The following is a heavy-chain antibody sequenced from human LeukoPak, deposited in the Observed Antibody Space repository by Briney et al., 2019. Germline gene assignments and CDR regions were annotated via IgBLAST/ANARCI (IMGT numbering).Heavy chain of an antibody. J-gene: IGHJ4*02. Sequence: SETLSLTCTVSDGSISSYYWSWIRQPPGKGLEWIGYICYSGSTNYNPSLKSRVTISVDTSKNQFSLKLSSVTAADTAVYYCARDLGATGDYWGQGTLVTVSS. CDR3: ARDLGATGDY. V-gene: IGHV4-59*01. CDR1: DGSISSYY. CDR2: ICYSGST. D-gene: IGHD1-26*01.